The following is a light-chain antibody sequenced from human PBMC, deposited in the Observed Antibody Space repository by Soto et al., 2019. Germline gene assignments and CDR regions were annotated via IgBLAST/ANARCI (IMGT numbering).Light chain of an antibody. CDR2: DVS. CDR3: RSYTSSSTYVV. CDR1: SSDVGGYNY. V-gene: IGLV2-14*03. Sequence: QSALTQPASVSGSPGQSITISCTGTSSDVGGYNYVSWYQHHPGKAPELMIYDVSNRPSGVSNRFSGSKSGNTAALTNSGLRAEDEADYYCRSYTSSSTYVVFGGGTKLPVL. J-gene: IGLJ2*01.